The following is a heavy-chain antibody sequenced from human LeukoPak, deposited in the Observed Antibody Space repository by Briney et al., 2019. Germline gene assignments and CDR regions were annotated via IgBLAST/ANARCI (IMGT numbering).Heavy chain of an antibody. CDR3: ARYKADYYGSGGYYGY. J-gene: IGHJ4*02. CDR2: IIPIFGTA. CDR1: GGTFSSYA. D-gene: IGHD3-10*01. V-gene: IGHV1-69*13. Sequence: SVKVSCKASGGTFSSYAISWVRQAPGQGLEWMGGIIPIFGTANYAQKFQGRVTITADESTSTAYMELSSLRSEDTAVYYCARYKADYYGSGGYYGYWGQGTLVTVSA.